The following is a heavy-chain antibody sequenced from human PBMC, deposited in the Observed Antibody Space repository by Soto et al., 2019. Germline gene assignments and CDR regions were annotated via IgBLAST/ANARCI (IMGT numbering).Heavy chain of an antibody. CDR3: ARVRKVYYGSGRNTVDYYYGMDV. J-gene: IGHJ6*02. CDR2: ISAYNGNT. Sequence: ASVKVSCKASGYTFTSYGISWVRQASGQGLEWMGWISAYNGNTNYAQKLQGRVTMTTDTSTSTAYMELRSLRSDDTAVYYCARVRKVYYGSGRNTVDYYYGMDVWGQGTTVTVSS. CDR1: GYTFTSYG. V-gene: IGHV1-18*01. D-gene: IGHD3-10*01.